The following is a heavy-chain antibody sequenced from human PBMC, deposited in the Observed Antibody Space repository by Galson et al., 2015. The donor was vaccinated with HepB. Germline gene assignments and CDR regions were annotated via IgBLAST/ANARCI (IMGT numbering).Heavy chain of an antibody. Sequence: ETLSLTCAVYGGSLSGYYWSWIRQPPGKGLEWIGVINRSGRTNYKPSLKSRVTISVDTSKNQFSLKLRSATAADTAVYYCARGPDYYDSSGSYGMDVWGQGTTVTVSS. CDR1: GGSLSGYY. J-gene: IGHJ6*02. CDR3: ARGPDYYDSSGSYGMDV. D-gene: IGHD3-22*01. CDR2: INRSGRT. V-gene: IGHV4-34*01.